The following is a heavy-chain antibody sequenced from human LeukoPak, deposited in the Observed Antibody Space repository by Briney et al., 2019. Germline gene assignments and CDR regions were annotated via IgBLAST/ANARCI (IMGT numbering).Heavy chain of an antibody. CDR2: IYYSGST. D-gene: IGHD3-22*01. CDR3: ASYDSSGYYSGYFDY. CDR1: GGSISSSSYY. V-gene: IGHV4-39*01. J-gene: IGHJ4*02. Sequence: SETLSLTCTVSGGSISSSSYYWGWIRQPPGKGLEWIGSIYYSGSTYYNPSLKSRVTISVDTSKNQFSLKLSSVTAADTAVYYCASYDSSGYYSGYFDYWAREPWSPSPQ.